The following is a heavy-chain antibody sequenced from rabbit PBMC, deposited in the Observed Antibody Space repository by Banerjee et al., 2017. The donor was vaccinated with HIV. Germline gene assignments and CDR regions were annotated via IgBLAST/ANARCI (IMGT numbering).Heavy chain of an antibody. CDR2: IYTGSGRT. CDR1: GIDFSSNYW. J-gene: IGHJ4*01. CDR3: ARDYADSYYYFDL. V-gene: IGHV1S43*01. Sequence: QQQLEESGGGLVKPGGTLTLTCTAPGIDFSSNYWMCWVRQAPGKGLELIGCIYTGSGRTYYASWVNGRFTISRSTSLNTVDLKMTSLTAADTATYFCARDYADSYYYFDLWGPGTLVTVS. D-gene: IGHD4-2*01.